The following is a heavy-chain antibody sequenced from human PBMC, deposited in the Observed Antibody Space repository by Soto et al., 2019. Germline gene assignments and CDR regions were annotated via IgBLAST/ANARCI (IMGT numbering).Heavy chain of an antibody. V-gene: IGHV4-34*01. D-gene: IGHD4-17*01. J-gene: IGHJ6*02. CDR1: GGSFSGYY. CDR3: ARGTFLRTGYGDYYYYYGMDV. Sequence: TLSLTCAVYGGSFSGYYWSWIRQPPGKGLEWNGEINHSGSTNYNPSLKSRVTISVDTSKNQFSLKLSSVTAADTAVYYCARGTFLRTGYGDYYYYYGMDVWGQGTTVTVSS. CDR2: INHSGST.